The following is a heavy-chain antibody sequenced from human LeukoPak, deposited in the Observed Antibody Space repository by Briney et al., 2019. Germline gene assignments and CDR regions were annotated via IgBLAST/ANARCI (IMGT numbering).Heavy chain of an antibody. V-gene: IGHV3-11*01. Sequence: GGSLRLSCAASGFTVSSNYMSWVRQAPGKGLEWVSYISSSGSTIYYADSVKGRFTISRDNAKNSLYLQMNSLRAEDTAVYYCARVQWERLVDYWGQGTLVTVSS. CDR3: ARVQWERLVDY. D-gene: IGHD1-26*01. CDR1: GFTVSSNY. J-gene: IGHJ4*02. CDR2: ISSSGSTI.